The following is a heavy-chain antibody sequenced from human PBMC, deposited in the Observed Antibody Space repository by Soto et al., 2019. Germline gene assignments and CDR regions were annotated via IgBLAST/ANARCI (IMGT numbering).Heavy chain of an antibody. V-gene: IGHV3-73*01. CDR1: GFTFSGSA. J-gene: IGHJ6*02. CDR2: IRSKANSYAT. Sequence: GGSLRLSCAASGFTFSGSAMHWVRQASGKGLEWVGRIRSKANSYATAYAASVKGRFTISRDDSKNTAYLQMNSLKTEDTAVYYCTRRRDLDYDILTGYRGTDVWGQGTTVTVSS. CDR3: TRRRDLDYDILTGYRGTDV. D-gene: IGHD3-9*01.